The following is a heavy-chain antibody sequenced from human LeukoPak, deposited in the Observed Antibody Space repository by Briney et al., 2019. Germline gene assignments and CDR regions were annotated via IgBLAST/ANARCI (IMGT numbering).Heavy chain of an antibody. D-gene: IGHD3-22*01. J-gene: IGHJ5*02. CDR3: ARAYSYYYDSSGFNWFDP. Sequence: GASVKVSCKASGYTFTSYGISWVRQAPGQGLEWMGWISAYNGNTNYARKLQGRVAMTTDTSTSTVYMELRSLRSDDTAVYYCARAYSYYYDSSGFNWFDPWGQGTLVTVSS. CDR2: ISAYNGNT. CDR1: GYTFTSYG. V-gene: IGHV1-18*01.